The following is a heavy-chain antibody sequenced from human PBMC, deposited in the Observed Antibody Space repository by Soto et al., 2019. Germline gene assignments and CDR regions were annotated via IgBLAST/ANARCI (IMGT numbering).Heavy chain of an antibody. CDR1: GFTFSSYA. J-gene: IGHJ4*02. Sequence: GGSLRLSCAASGFTFSSYAMSWVRQAPGKGLEWVSAISGSGGSTYYADSVKGRFTISRDNSKNTLYLQMNSLRAEDTAVYYSAKGIPYCSGRYQQRHYSSEYRGQGILVTGSS. CDR3: AKGIPYCSGRYQQRHYSSEY. D-gene: IGHD3-10*01. V-gene: IGHV3-23*01. CDR2: ISGSGGST.